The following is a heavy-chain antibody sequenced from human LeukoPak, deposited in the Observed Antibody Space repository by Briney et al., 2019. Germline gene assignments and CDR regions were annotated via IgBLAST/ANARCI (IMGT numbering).Heavy chain of an antibody. CDR1: GGSISSSSYY. V-gene: IGHV4-39*01. CDR2: IYYSGST. CDR3: ARKIRFYGAFDY. Sequence: SETLSLTCTVSGGSISSSSYYWGWIRQPPGKGLEWIGSIYYSGSTYYNPSLKSRVTISVDTSKNQLSLKLSSVTAADTAVYYCARKIRFYGAFDYWGQGTLVTVSS. D-gene: IGHD3-10*01. J-gene: IGHJ4*02.